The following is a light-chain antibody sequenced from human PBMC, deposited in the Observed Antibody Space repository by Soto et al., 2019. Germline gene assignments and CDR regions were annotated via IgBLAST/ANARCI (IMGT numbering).Light chain of an antibody. CDR1: QSVSSSY. V-gene: IGKV3-20*01. Sequence: EIVLTQSPGTLSLSPGERATLSCRASQSVSSSYLAGYQQKPGQAPRLLIYGASSRATGIPDRFSGSGSETDFTLTISRLEPEDFEVYYCQQYGSSLPYTFGQGTKLEIK. CDR3: QQYGSSLPYT. CDR2: GAS. J-gene: IGKJ2*01.